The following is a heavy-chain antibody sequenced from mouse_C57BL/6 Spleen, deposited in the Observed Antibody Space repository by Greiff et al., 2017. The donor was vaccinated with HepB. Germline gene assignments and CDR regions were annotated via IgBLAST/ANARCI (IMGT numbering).Heavy chain of an antibody. CDR1: GYTFTDYY. CDR3: ARRDYAGAMDY. D-gene: IGHD2-4*01. CDR2: INPNNGGT. V-gene: IGHV1-26*01. Sequence: VQLQQSGPELVKPGASVKISCKASGYTFTDYYMNWVKQSHGKSLEWIGDINPNNGGTSYNQKFKGKATLTVDKSSSIAYMELRSLTSEDSAVYYCARRDYAGAMDYWGQGTSVTVSS. J-gene: IGHJ4*01.